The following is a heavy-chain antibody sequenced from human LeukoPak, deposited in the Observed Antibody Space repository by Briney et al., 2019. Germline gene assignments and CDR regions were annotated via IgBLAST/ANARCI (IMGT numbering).Heavy chain of an antibody. J-gene: IGHJ4*02. V-gene: IGHV4-39*01. CDR1: GGSISSSSYY. CDR3: ASHPVISAIFDY. Sequence: SETLSLSCTVSGGSISSSSYYWGWIRQPPGKGLGWIGSIYYSGSTYYNPSLKSRVTISVDTSKNQFSLKLSSVTAADTAVYYCASHPVISAIFDYWGQGTLVTVSS. CDR2: IYYSGST. D-gene: IGHD3-22*01.